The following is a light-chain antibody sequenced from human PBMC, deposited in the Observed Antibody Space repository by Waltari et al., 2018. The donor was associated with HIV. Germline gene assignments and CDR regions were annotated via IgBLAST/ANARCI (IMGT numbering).Light chain of an antibody. J-gene: IGKJ3*01. CDR2: WAS. CDR3: QQYYSTPPT. V-gene: IGKV4-1*01. Sequence: DIVMTQSLDSLAESLGARATLTCKSSQSVLYSSNNKNYLAWSQQKPGQPPKLLIYWASTRESGVPDRFSGSGSVTDFTLTISSLQAEDVAVYYCQQYYSTPPTFGPGTKVDIK. CDR1: QSVLYSSNNKNY.